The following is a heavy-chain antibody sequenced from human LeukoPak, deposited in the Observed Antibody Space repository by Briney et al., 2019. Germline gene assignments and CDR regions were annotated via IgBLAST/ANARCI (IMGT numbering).Heavy chain of an antibody. Sequence: PGGSLRLSCPASGFTFSGYWMHWVRQAPGKGLEWVSFISGSSNYIYYANSVKGRFTISRDNAKNSLYLHMNSLKAEDTAVYYCATDGAGKYGAFDYWGQGTLVTVSS. V-gene: IGHV3-21*01. CDR3: ATDGAGKYGAFDY. J-gene: IGHJ4*02. CDR1: GFTFSGYW. CDR2: ISGSSNYI. D-gene: IGHD4/OR15-4a*01.